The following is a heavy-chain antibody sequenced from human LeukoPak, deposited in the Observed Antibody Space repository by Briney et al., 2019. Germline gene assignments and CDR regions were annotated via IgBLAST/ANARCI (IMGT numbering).Heavy chain of an antibody. D-gene: IGHD6-13*01. Sequence: ASVKVSCKASGYTFTSYGISWVRQAPGQGLECMGWISAYNGNTNYAQKLQGRVTMTTDTSTSTAYMELRSLRSDDTAVYYCARGPAGQQLVLSWFDPWGQGTLVTVSS. CDR1: GYTFTSYG. CDR2: ISAYNGNT. J-gene: IGHJ5*02. V-gene: IGHV1-18*04. CDR3: ARGPAGQQLVLSWFDP.